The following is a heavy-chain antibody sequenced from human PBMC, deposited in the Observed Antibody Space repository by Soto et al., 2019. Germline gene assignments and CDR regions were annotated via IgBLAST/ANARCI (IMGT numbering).Heavy chain of an antibody. J-gene: IGHJ4*02. CDR3: ARLVYDTRLNYMYFDF. CDR2: IFHDGTA. Sequence: PETLSLPCAVSGVSISSGNWWTWVRQTPQRGLEYIGEIFHDGTANYYPSFERRVAISVDTSKNQFSLKLTSVAAADTAIYFCARLVYDTRLNYMYFDFWGQGALVTVSS. V-gene: IGHV4-4*01. CDR1: GVSISSGNW. D-gene: IGHD2-8*01.